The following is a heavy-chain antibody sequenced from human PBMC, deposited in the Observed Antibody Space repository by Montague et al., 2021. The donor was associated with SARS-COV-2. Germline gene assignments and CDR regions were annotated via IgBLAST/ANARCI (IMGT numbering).Heavy chain of an antibody. CDR2: INHSGST. V-gene: IGHV4-34*01. D-gene: IGHD2-2*01. J-gene: IGHJ6*03. Sequence: SETLSLTCAVYGGSFSGYYWSWIRQPPGKGLEWIGEINHSGSTNYNPSLKSRVTISVDTSENQFSLKLSSVTAADTAVYYRARARQDVVVPTLGIGAYYYYYYMDVWGKGTTVTVSS. CDR3: ARARQDVVVPTLGIGAYYYYYYMDV. CDR1: GGSFSGYY.